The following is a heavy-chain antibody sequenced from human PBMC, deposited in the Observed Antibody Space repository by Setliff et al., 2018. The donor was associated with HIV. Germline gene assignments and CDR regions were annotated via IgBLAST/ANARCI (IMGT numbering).Heavy chain of an antibody. J-gene: IGHJ4*02. CDR2: INHSGST. Sequence: NPSETLSLTCAVYGGSFSGYDWSWIRQPPGKGLEWIGEINHSGSTNYNPSLKSRVTISVDTSKNQFSLKLSSVTAADTAVYYCARVPRITMVRGVIITLSYFDYWGQGTLVTVSS. D-gene: IGHD3-10*01. CDR3: ARVPRITMVRGVIITLSYFDY. CDR1: GGSFSGYD. V-gene: IGHV4-34*01.